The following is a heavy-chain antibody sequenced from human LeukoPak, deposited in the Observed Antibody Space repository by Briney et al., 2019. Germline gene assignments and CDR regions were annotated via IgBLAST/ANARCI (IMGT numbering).Heavy chain of an antibody. V-gene: IGHV3-7*01. CDR2: IKQDGNKK. J-gene: IGHJ4*02. CDR3: AKRYFDY. Sequence: GGSLRLSCAASGFTFSDYYMTRIRQAPGKGLEWVANIKQDGNKKYYADSVKGRFTISRDNAKNSLYLQMNSLRAEDTAVYYCAKRYFDYWGQGTLVTVSS. CDR1: GFTFSDYY.